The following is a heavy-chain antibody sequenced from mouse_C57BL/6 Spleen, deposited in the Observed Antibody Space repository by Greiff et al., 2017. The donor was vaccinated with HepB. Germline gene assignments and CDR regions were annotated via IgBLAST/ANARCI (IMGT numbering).Heavy chain of an antibody. J-gene: IGHJ3*01. CDR2: IDPETGGT. Sequence: QVQLKQSGAELVRPGASVTLSCKASGYTFTDYEMHWVKQTPVHGLEWIGAIDPETGGTAYNQKFKGKAILTADKSSSTAYMELRSLTSEDSAVYYCTRGGDGYYVGFAYWGQGTLVTVSA. CDR1: GYTFTDYE. D-gene: IGHD2-3*01. CDR3: TRGGDGYYVGFAY. V-gene: IGHV1-15*01.